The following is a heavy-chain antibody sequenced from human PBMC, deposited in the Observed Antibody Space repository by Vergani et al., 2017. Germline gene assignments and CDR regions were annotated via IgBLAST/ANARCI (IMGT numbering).Heavy chain of an antibody. CDR3: AKDLSYSTAWPHFDS. V-gene: IGHV4-38-2*02. Sequence: QVQLQESGPGLVKPSETLSLTCTVSGYSISSGYYWGWIRQPPGKGLEWIGSIYHSGSTYYNPSLKSRVTISVDTSKNQFSLKLSSVTAADTAIYFCAKDLSYSTAWPHFDSRGQGTLVTVSS. J-gene: IGHJ4*02. D-gene: IGHD4-11*01. CDR1: GYSISSGYY. CDR2: IYHSGST.